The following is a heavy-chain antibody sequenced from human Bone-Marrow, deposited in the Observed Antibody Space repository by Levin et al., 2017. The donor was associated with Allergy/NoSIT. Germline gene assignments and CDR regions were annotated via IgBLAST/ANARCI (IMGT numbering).Heavy chain of an antibody. CDR2: IYYRGDT. Sequence: PSETLSLTCTVSGHSFTNGDYYWSWIRQTPGKGLEWIGYIYYRGDTYYNPSLMGRVTLSVDTAKSQFSLEMNSVTAADTAVYYCGAEGDWGIPAYWGQGTLVTVSS. CDR1: GHSFTNGDYY. J-gene: IGHJ4*02. CDR3: GAEGDWGIPAY. V-gene: IGHV4-30-4*01. D-gene: IGHD3-16*01.